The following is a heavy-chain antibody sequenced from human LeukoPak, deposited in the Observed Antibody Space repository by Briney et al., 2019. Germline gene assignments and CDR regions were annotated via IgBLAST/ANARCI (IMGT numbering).Heavy chain of an antibody. D-gene: IGHD6-13*01. J-gene: IGHJ4*02. CDR1: GFTFSSYE. Sequence: GGSLRLSCAASGFTFSSYEMNWVRQVPGKGLEWVSYISSNGSPIFYADSVKGRFTISRDNAKNSLSLLVNSLRAEDTAVYYCAKTRSPYSSSWYWFDYWGQGTLVTVSS. CDR2: ISSNGSPI. CDR3: AKTRSPYSSSWYWFDY. V-gene: IGHV3-48*03.